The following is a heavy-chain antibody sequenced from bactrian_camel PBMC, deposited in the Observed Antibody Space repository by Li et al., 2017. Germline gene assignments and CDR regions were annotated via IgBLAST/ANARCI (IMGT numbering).Heavy chain of an antibody. V-gene: IGHV3S57*01. D-gene: IGHD5*01. CDR1: RSTYNTYC. Sequence: HVQLVESGGGSVEAGGSLTLSCTASRSTYNTYCMGWFRQIPDKERERVAGIESDGSTSYADSVKGRFTISQDRAKNILYLQMDSLTPEGTAMYYCAASLGKTYCHAAFFLTRSRPNFGQMGQGTQVTVS. CDR2: IESDGST. J-gene: IGHJ4*01.